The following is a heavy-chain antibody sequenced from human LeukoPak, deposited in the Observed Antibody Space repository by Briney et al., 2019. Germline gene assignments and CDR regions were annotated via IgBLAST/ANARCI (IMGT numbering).Heavy chain of an antibody. CDR2: IYYSGST. Sequence: SETLSLTCTVSGGSISSYYWSWIRQPPGKGLEWIGYIYYSGSTNYNPSPKSRVTISVDTSKNQFSLKLSSVTAADTAVYYCARTFRYSGYDYYFDYWGRGTLVTVSS. D-gene: IGHD5-12*01. CDR3: ARTFRYSGYDYYFDY. CDR1: GGSISSYY. V-gene: IGHV4-59*01. J-gene: IGHJ4*02.